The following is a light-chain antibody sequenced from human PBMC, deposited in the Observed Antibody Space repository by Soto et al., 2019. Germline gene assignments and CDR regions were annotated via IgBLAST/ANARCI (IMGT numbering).Light chain of an antibody. CDR1: SSDIGAYNR. CDR3: SSFTSSNTYV. V-gene: IGLV2-18*02. J-gene: IGLJ1*01. CDR2: DVN. Sequence: QSALTQPPSVSGSPGQSVAISCTGTSSDIGAYNRVSWYQQPPGTAPKLMIYDVNNRPSGVLDRCSGSKSGNTASLTISGLQADDEADYYCSSFTSSNTYVFGTWTKLTVL.